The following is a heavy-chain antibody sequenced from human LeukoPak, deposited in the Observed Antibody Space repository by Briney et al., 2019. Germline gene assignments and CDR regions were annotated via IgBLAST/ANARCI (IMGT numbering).Heavy chain of an antibody. CDR3: ARGGIQNYFFDC. CDR1: GGSISSYY. Sequence: SETLSLTCTVSGGSISSYYWSWIRRPPGKGLEWIGYIFYSGSTRYNPSLKSRGTISVDTSKNQFSLKLKSVTAADAAVYYCARGGIQNYFFDCWGQGTLVTVSS. D-gene: IGHD1-1*01. V-gene: IGHV4-59*01. CDR2: IFYSGST. J-gene: IGHJ4*02.